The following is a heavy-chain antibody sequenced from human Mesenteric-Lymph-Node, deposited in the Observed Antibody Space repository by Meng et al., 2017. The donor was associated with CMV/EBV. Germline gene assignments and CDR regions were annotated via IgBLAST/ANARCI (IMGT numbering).Heavy chain of an antibody. CDR3: ARRYCGSTSCYTHFDY. V-gene: IGHV4-34*01. D-gene: IGHD2-2*02. Sequence: SETLSLTCAVYGGSFSGNYWSWLRQPPGKGLEWIGEINHSGSTNYNPSLKSRVTISVDTSKNQFSLKVTSVTAADTAVYSCARRYCGSTSCYTHFDYWGQGTLVTVSS. CDR2: INHSGST. J-gene: IGHJ4*02. CDR1: GGSFSGNY.